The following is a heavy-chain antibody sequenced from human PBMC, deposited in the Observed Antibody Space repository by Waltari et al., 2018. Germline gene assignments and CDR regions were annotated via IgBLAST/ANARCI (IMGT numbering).Heavy chain of an antibody. D-gene: IGHD6-6*01. CDR1: GGSFSGYY. CDR2: INHSGST. J-gene: IGHJ4*02. CDR3: AGRIKYSSSCLDY. V-gene: IGHV4-34*01. Sequence: QVQLQQWGAGLLKPSETLSLTCAVYGGSFSGYYWSWIRQPPGKGLGWIGEINHSGSTNINPTLTSRVTISVDTSKNQFALKLSSVTAADTAVYYCAGRIKYSSSCLDYWGQGTLVTVSS.